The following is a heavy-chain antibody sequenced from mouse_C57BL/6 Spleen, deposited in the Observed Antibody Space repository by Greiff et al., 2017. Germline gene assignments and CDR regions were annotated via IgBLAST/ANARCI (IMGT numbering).Heavy chain of an antibody. V-gene: IGHV1-64*01. Sequence: VQLQQPGAELVKPGASVKLSCKASGYTFTSYWMHWVKQRPGQGLEWIGMIHPNSGSTNYNEKFKSKATLTVDKSSSTDYMQLSSLTSEDSAVYYCARTMGRALDYWGKGTTLTVSS. J-gene: IGHJ2*01. CDR3: ARTMGRALDY. CDR1: GYTFTSYW. CDR2: IHPNSGST. D-gene: IGHD4-1*01.